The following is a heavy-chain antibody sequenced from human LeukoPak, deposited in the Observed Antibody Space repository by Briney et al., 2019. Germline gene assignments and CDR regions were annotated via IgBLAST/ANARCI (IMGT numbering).Heavy chain of an antibody. CDR1: GGSISSGGYS. V-gene: IGHV4-30-2*01. D-gene: IGHD4-17*01. Sequence: PSQTLSLTCAVSGGSISSGGYSWSWIRQPPGKGLEWIGYIYHSGSTYYNPSLKSRVTMSVDTSKNQFSLKLSSVTAADTAVYYCARSETQTTVTTRYNWFDPWGQGTLVTVSS. CDR3: ARSETQTTVTTRYNWFDP. CDR2: IYHSGST. J-gene: IGHJ5*02.